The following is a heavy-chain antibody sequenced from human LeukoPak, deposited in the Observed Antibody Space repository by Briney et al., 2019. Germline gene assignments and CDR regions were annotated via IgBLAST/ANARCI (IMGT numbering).Heavy chain of an antibody. J-gene: IGHJ4*02. V-gene: IGHV1-69*06. CDR3: ARSSIIAAAGPYYFDY. CDR2: IIPIFGTA. CDR1: GGAFSSYA. D-gene: IGHD6-13*01. Sequence: ASVKVSCKASGGAFSSYAISWVRQAPGQGLEWMGGIIPIFGTANYAQKFQGRVTITADKSTSTAYMELSSLRSEDTAVYYCARSSIIAAAGPYYFDYWGQGTLVTVSS.